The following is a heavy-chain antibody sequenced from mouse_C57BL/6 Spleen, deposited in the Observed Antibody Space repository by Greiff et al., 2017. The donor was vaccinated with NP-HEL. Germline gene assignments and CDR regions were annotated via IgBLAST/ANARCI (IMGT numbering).Heavy chain of an antibody. CDR3: ERSTGFFGY. Sequence: EVKVVESGGGLVKPGGSLKLSCAASGFTFSDYGMHWVRQAPEKGLEWVAYISSGSSTIYYADTVKGRFTISRDNAKNTLFLQMTSLRAEDKAMYYCERSTGFFGYWGQGATLTVAS. CDR1: GFTFSDYG. J-gene: IGHJ2*01. D-gene: IGHD4-1*01. CDR2: ISSGSSTI. V-gene: IGHV5-17*01.